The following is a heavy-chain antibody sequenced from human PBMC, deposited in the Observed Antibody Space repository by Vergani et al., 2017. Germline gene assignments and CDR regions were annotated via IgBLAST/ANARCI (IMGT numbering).Heavy chain of an antibody. CDR2: IRSKNDGGTA. V-gene: IGHV3-15*01. Sequence: EVQVVESGGGLIKPGGSLRLSCVVSGFTFKNAWIKWVRQAPGKGLEWIGRIRSKNDGGTADYAAPLKGIFTISSDDSKDSAFLLVNNLKTEDTAVYLCYTDYHDYWGQGTLVTVSS. CDR3: YTDYHDY. D-gene: IGHD2-2*02. CDR1: GFTFKNAW. J-gene: IGHJ4*02.